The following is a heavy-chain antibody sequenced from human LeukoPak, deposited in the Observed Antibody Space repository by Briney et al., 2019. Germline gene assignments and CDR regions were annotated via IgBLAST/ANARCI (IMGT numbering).Heavy chain of an antibody. CDR1: GGSISSYY. Sequence: SETLSLTCTVSGGSISSYYWNWIRQPAGKGLEWIGRIYTSGSTNYNPSLKSRLTISVDKSKNQFSLKLSSVTAADTAVYYCARERSYDFWSAYYSWFDPWGQGTLVTVSS. D-gene: IGHD3-3*01. CDR3: ARERSYDFWSAYYSWFDP. CDR2: IYTSGST. J-gene: IGHJ5*02. V-gene: IGHV4-4*07.